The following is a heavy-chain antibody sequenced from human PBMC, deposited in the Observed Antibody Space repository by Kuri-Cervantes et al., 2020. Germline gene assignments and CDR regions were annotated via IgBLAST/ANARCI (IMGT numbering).Heavy chain of an antibody. CDR2: ISGTSGYI. V-gene: IGHV3-21*01. D-gene: IGHD6-19*01. Sequence: ETLSLTCAVYGGSFSGYYWSWIRQPPGKGLEWVSSISGTSGYIYYADSAKGRFTISRDNVNNSLYLQVNSLTAEDTAVYYCAKSYSGGWTYGMDVWGQGTTVTVSS. CDR1: GGSFSGYY. J-gene: IGHJ6*02. CDR3: AKSYSGGWTYGMDV.